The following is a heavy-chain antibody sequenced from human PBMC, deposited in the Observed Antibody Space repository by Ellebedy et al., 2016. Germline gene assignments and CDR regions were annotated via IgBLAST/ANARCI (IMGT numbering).Heavy chain of an antibody. CDR3: ARHVGGSSRFDY. V-gene: IGHV4-59*08. Sequence: SETLSLXXTVSSGSVSGYYWNWIRQPPGKGLEWIGYIYYSGGTNYNSSLKSRVTMLVDTSKNQVSLVLSSVTAADTAMYYCARHVGGSSRFDYWGQGTLVTVSS. J-gene: IGHJ4*02. D-gene: IGHD6-19*01. CDR1: SGSVSGYY. CDR2: IYYSGGT.